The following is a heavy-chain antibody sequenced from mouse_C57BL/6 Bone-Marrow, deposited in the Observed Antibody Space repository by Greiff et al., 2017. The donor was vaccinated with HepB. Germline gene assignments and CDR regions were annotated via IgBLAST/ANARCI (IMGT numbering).Heavy chain of an antibody. CDR3: TTEMVTIDY. D-gene: IGHD2-3*01. CDR1: GYTFTSYW. CDR2: IDPENGDT. Sequence: VQLQQPGAELVKPGASVKLSCKASGYTFTSYWMHWVKQRPEQGLEWIGWIDPENGDTEYASKFQGKATITADTSSNTAYLQLSSLTSEDTAVYYCTTEMVTIDYWGQGTTLTVSS. V-gene: IGHV14-4*01. J-gene: IGHJ2*01.